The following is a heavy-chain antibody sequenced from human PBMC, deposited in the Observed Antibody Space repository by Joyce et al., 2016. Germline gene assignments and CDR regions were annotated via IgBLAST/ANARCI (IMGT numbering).Heavy chain of an antibody. CDR1: GGSLSGYY. CDR2: VKDRGRT. D-gene: IGHD3-10*01. J-gene: IGHJ1*01. Sequence: QVQLQEWGAGLLKPSETLSLPCAVYGGSLSGYYWSWIRQAPGMGLEWIGEVKDRGRTNYNPSPKSRATTSMDTSKNQLSLRLATVTAADTAVYFCARARRGIILARGEMGEYLQHWGRGTVVIVSS. V-gene: IGHV4-34*01. CDR3: ARARRGIILARGEMGEYLQH.